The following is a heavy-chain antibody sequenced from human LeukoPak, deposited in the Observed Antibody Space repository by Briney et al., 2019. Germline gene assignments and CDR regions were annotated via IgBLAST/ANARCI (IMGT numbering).Heavy chain of an antibody. V-gene: IGHV3-30*02. D-gene: IGHD6-13*01. J-gene: IGHJ3*02. Sequence: GGSLRLSCAASGFTFSSYGMHWVRQAPGKGLEWVAFIRYDGSNKYYADSVKGRFTISRDNSKNTLYLQMNSLRAEDTAVYYCAKDLSGRSSSWYPRGAFDIWGQGTMVTVSS. CDR2: IRYDGSNK. CDR3: AKDLSGRSSSWYPRGAFDI. CDR1: GFTFSSYG.